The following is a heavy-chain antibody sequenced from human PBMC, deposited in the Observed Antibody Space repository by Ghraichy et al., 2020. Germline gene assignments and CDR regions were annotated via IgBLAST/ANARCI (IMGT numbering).Heavy chain of an antibody. CDR3: ARSHCLGYCSGGSCCLFDY. CDR1: GFTFISYW. CDR2: IKQDGSEK. D-gene: IGHD2-15*01. V-gene: IGHV3-7*03. Sequence: GGSLRLSCAASGFTFISYWMSWVRQAPGKGLEWVANIKQDGSEKYYVDSVKGRFTISRDNAKNSLYLQMNSLRAEDTAVYYCARSHCLGYCSGGSCCLFDYWGQGTLVTVSS. J-gene: IGHJ4*02.